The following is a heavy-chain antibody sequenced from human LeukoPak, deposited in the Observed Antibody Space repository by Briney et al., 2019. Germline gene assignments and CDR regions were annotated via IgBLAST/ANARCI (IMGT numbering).Heavy chain of an antibody. Sequence: ASVKVSCKVSGYTLTELSMHWVRQAPGQGLEWMGWINPNSGGTNYAQKFQGRVTMTRDTSISTAYMELSSLRSEDTAVYYCATHDCSGGSCYSNSAFDIWGQGTMVTVSS. J-gene: IGHJ3*02. CDR3: ATHDCSGGSCYSNSAFDI. D-gene: IGHD2-15*01. CDR1: GYTLTELS. CDR2: INPNSGGT. V-gene: IGHV1-2*02.